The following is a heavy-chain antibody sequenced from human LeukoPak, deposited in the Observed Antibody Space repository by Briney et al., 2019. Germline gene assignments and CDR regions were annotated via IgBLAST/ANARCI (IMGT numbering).Heavy chain of an antibody. Sequence: PSETLSLTCTVSGGSIRSSYYYWSWIRQPPGKGLEWIGYIYYSGSTNYNPSLKSRVTISVDTSKNQFSLKLSSVTAADTAVYYCAREIYGDYQFDYWGQGTLVTVSS. CDR3: AREIYGDYQFDY. CDR1: GGSIRSSYYY. CDR2: IYYSGST. D-gene: IGHD4-17*01. J-gene: IGHJ4*02. V-gene: IGHV4-61*01.